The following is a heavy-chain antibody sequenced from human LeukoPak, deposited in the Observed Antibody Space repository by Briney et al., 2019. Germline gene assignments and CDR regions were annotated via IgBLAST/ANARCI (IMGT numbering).Heavy chain of an antibody. CDR3: AKLSPDIAVAGGDY. V-gene: IGHV3-23*01. D-gene: IGHD6-19*01. CDR1: APTFSSYA. CDR2: ISGSGGST. Sequence: PGGSLRPSCPAYAPTFSSYAMRWVRQAPGKGLGWVSAISGSGGSTYYADSVKGRFTIARDNSKNTLYLQMNSLRAEDTAVYYCAKLSPDIAVAGGDYWGQGTLVTVSS. J-gene: IGHJ4*02.